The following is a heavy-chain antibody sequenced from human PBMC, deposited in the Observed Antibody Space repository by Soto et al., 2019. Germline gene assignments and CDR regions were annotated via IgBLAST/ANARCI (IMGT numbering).Heavy chain of an antibody. Sequence: GESLKISCAASGFTFSSYGMHWVRQAPGKGLEWVAVIWYDGSNKYYADSVKGRFTISRDNSKNTLYLQMNSLRAEDTAVYYCARAEDIVVVPAGYGMDVWGQGTTVTVSS. CDR3: ARAEDIVVVPAGYGMDV. CDR2: IWYDGSNK. D-gene: IGHD2-2*01. V-gene: IGHV3-33*01. CDR1: GFTFSSYG. J-gene: IGHJ6*02.